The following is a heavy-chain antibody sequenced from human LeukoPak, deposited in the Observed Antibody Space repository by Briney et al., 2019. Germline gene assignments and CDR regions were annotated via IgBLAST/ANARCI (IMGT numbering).Heavy chain of an antibody. CDR2: ISSSGSTI. Sequence: GGSLRLSCAASGFTFSSYEMNWVRQAPGKGLEWVSYISSSGSTIYYADSVKGRFTISRDNAKNSLYLQMNSLRAEDTAVYYCARLYSYGDYWGQGTLVTVSS. CDR1: GFTFSSYE. CDR3: ARLYSYGDY. J-gene: IGHJ4*02. D-gene: IGHD5-18*01. V-gene: IGHV3-48*03.